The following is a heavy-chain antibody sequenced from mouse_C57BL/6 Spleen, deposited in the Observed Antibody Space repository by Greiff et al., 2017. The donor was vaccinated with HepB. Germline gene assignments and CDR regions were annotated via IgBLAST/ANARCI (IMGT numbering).Heavy chain of an antibody. J-gene: IGHJ3*01. Sequence: EVQVVDSGGGLVQPGGSLSLSCAASGFTFTDYYMSWVRQPPGKALEWLGFIRNKANGYTTEYSASVKGRFTISRDNSQSILYLQMNALRAEDSATNYCARSYYGSSLFAYWGQGTLVTVSA. D-gene: IGHD1-1*01. CDR1: GFTFTDYY. CDR2: IRNKANGYTT. CDR3: ARSYYGSSLFAY. V-gene: IGHV7-3*01.